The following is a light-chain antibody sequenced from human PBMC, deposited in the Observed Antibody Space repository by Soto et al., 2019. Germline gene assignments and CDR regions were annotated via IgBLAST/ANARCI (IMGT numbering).Light chain of an antibody. CDR2: DAS. CDR3: LQYSTWPPLYT. CDR1: QAVSSY. J-gene: IGKJ2*01. V-gene: IGKV3-15*01. Sequence: EIVMTQSPAALSVSLGERVSLTCRASQAVSSYLAWYQQKPGQAPRLLISDASTRATDIPDRFSGSGSGTDFTLTIRILQSSDLAVYYSLQYSTWPPLYTFGQGTKLEIK.